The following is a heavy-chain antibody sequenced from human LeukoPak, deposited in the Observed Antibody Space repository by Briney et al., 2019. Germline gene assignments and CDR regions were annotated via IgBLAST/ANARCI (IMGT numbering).Heavy chain of an antibody. CDR3: AKEGRIDSSSWYFDY. V-gene: IGHV3-23*01. D-gene: IGHD6-13*01. J-gene: IGHJ4*02. CDR2: ISGSGDST. CDR1: GFTFSSYA. Sequence: PGGSLRLSCAASGFTFSSYAMSWVRQAPGKGLEWVSAISGSGDSTYYADSVKGRFTISRDNSKNALFLQMNSLRAEDTAVYYCAKEGRIDSSSWYFDYWGQGTLVTVSS.